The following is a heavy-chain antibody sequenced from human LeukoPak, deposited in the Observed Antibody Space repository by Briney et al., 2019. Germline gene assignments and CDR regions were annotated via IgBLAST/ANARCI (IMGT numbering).Heavy chain of an antibody. V-gene: IGHV1-69*05. D-gene: IGHD5-18*01. CDR2: IIPIFGTA. Sequence: SVKVSCKASGCTFSSYAISWVRQAPGQGLEWMGGIIPIFGTANYAQKFQGRVTITTDESTSTAYMELSSLRSEDTAVYYCARVGLDTAMVTGYWFDPWGQGTLVTVSS. CDR3: ARVGLDTAMVTGYWFDP. CDR1: GCTFSSYA. J-gene: IGHJ5*02.